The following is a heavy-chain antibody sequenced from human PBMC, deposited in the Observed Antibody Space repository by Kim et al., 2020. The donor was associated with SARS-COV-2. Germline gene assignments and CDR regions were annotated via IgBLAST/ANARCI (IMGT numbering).Heavy chain of an antibody. CDR3: AKMGRGYDILTGYYLDLRSYYFDY. Sequence: GGSLRLSCAASGFTFSDYYMSWIRQAPGKGLEWVSYISSSGSTIYYADSVKGRFTISRDNAKNSLYLQMNSLRAEDTAVYYCAKMGRGYDILTGYYLDLRSYYFDYWGQGTLVTVSS. CDR2: ISSSGSTI. J-gene: IGHJ4*02. CDR1: GFTFSDYY. D-gene: IGHD3-9*01. V-gene: IGHV3-11*01.